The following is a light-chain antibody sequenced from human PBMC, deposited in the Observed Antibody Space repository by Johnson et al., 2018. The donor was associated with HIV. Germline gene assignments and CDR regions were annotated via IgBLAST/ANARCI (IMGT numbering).Light chain of an antibody. V-gene: IGLV1-51*02. Sequence: QSVLTQPPSVSAAPGQKVTISCSGSGSNIGNNYVSWYQQLPGTAPKLLIYENNKRPSGIPDRFSGSKSDTSATLGITGLQTGDEADYYCATWDSSLTTGGVFGSGTKVTVL. CDR2: ENN. J-gene: IGLJ1*01. CDR3: ATWDSSLTTGGV. CDR1: GSNIGNNY.